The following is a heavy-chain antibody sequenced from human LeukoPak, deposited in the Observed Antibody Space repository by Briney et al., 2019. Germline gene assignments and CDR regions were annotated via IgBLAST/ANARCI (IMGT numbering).Heavy chain of an antibody. J-gene: IGHJ5*02. V-gene: IGHV4-39*01. CDR1: VGSISSSSYY. D-gene: IGHD3-22*01. CDR3: ARGYYYDSSGYLT. Sequence: SETLSLTCTVSVGSISSSSYYWGWIRQPPGKGLEWIGSIYYSGSTYYNPSLKSRVTISVDTSKNQFSLKLSSVTAADTAVYYCARGYYYDSSGYLTWGQGTLVTVSS. CDR2: IYYSGST.